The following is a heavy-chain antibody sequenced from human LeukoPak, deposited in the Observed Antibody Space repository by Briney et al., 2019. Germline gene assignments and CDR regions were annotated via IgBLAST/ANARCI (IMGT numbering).Heavy chain of an antibody. Sequence: SVKVSCKASGGTFSSYAISWVRQAPGQGLEWMGGIIPIFGTANYAQKFQSRVTITADKSTSTAYMELSSLRSEDTAVYYCVVLSVRGGPFDYWGQGTLVTVSS. J-gene: IGHJ4*02. V-gene: IGHV1-69*06. CDR3: VVLSVRGGPFDY. D-gene: IGHD3-10*01. CDR2: IIPIFGTA. CDR1: GGTFSSYA.